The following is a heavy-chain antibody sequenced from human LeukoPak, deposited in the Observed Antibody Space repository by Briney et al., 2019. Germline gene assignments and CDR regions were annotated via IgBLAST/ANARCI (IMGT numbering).Heavy chain of an antibody. CDR1: GFTFSSYA. Sequence: QTGGSLRLSCAASGFTFSSYAMSWVRQAPGKGLEWVSVISSDGRTTFYADSVKGRFTVSRDNSKNTLYLQMNSLRAEDTAIYYCAKEKYNYGALDYWGQGTLVTVSS. V-gene: IGHV3-23*01. J-gene: IGHJ4*02. D-gene: IGHD5-18*01. CDR3: AKEKYNYGALDY. CDR2: ISSDGRTT.